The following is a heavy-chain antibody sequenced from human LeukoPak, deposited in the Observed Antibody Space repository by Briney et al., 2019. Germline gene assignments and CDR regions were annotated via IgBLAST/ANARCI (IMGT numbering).Heavy chain of an antibody. V-gene: IGHV3-74*01. D-gene: IGHD3-10*01. Sequence: GGSLRLSCSASGFTFSSYWMHWVRQAPGKGLVWVSSINSDGSSTNYADSVKGRFTISRDNDKNTLYLQMNSLRAEDTAVFYCARDLSEYGWFGELYYWGQGTLVTVSS. CDR2: INSDGSST. J-gene: IGHJ4*02. CDR1: GFTFSSYW. CDR3: ARDLSEYGWFGELYY.